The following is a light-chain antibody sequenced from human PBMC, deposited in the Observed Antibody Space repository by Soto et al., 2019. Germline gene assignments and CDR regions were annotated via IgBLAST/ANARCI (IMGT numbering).Light chain of an antibody. CDR2: GNT. Sequence: QSVLTQPPSVSGAPGQRVTISCTGSSSDIGAGFDVHWYQHLPGTAPKLLIYGNTNRPSGVPGRFSGSKSGTSASLVITGLQAEDEADYYCQSYENSLTGLYVFGTGTKLTVL. J-gene: IGLJ1*01. CDR3: QSYENSLTGLYV. V-gene: IGLV1-40*01. CDR1: SSDIGAGFD.